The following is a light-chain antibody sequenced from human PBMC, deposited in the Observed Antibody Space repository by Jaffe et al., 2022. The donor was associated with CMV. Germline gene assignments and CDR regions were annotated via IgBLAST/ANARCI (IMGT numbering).Light chain of an antibody. CDR3: NSRDSSGNRGPFYV. CDR2: GKN. CDR1: SLRSYY. J-gene: IGLJ1*01. V-gene: IGLV3-19*01. Sequence: SSELTQDPAVSVALGQTVRITCQGDSLRSYYASWYQQKPGQAPVLVIYGKNNRPSGIPDRFSGSSSGNTASLTITGAQAEDEADYYCNSRDSSGNRGPFYVFGTGTKVTVL.